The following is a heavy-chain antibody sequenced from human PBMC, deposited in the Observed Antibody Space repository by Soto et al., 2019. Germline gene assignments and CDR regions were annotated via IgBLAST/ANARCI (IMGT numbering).Heavy chain of an antibody. Sequence: PSETLSLTCGVYGGSFSGYYWSWIRQPPGKGLEWIGEINHSGSTNYNPSLKSRVTISVDTSKNQFSLKLSSVTAADTAVYYCARTEIASVAYDYWGQGTLVTVSS. CDR3: ARTEIASVAYDY. CDR2: INHSGST. D-gene: IGHD6-19*01. V-gene: IGHV4-34*01. CDR1: GGSFSGYY. J-gene: IGHJ4*02.